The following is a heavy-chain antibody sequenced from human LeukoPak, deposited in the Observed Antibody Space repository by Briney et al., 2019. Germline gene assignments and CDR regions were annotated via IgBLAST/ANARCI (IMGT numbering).Heavy chain of an antibody. D-gene: IGHD3-9*01. V-gene: IGHV5-51*01. CDR3: ARAKDYDILTGQMDYFDY. J-gene: IGHJ4*02. CDR2: IYPGDSDT. Sequence: GESLKISCKGSGYSFTSYWIAWVRQMPGKGLECMGIIYPGDSDTRYSPSFQGQVTISADKSISTAYLQWSSLKASDTAMYYCARAKDYDILTGQMDYFDYWGQGTLVTVSS. CDR1: GYSFTSYW.